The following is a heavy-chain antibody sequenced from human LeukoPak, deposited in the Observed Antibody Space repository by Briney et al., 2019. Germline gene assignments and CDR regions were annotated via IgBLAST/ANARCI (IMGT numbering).Heavy chain of an antibody. CDR3: AIPPDYYDSTRFDP. V-gene: IGHV3-23*01. J-gene: IGHJ5*02. CDR2: IRGSGGST. Sequence: GGSLRLSCAASGFTFSSYAMSWVRQAPGKGLEWVSAIRGSGGSTYYADSVKGRFTISRDNSKNTLYLQMNSLRAEDTAVYYCAIPPDYYDSTRFDPWGQGTLVTVSS. D-gene: IGHD3-22*01. CDR1: GFTFSSYA.